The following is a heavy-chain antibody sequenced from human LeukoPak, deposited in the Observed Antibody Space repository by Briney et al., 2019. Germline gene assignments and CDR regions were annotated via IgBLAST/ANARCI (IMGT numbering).Heavy chain of an antibody. D-gene: IGHD4-17*01. Sequence: PGGSLRLSCAASGFTFDDYAMHWVRQAPGKGLEGVSGISWNSGSIGYADSVKGRFTISRDNAKNSLYLQMNSLRPEDTALYYCAKDLYNGAYVFSSSDYWGEGTLVTVSS. CDR3: AKDLYNGAYVFSSSDY. CDR1: GFTFDDYA. J-gene: IGHJ4*02. CDR2: ISWNSGSI. V-gene: IGHV3-9*01.